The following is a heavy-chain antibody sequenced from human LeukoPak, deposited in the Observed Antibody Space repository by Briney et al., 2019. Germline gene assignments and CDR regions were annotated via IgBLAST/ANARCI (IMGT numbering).Heavy chain of an antibody. V-gene: IGHV4-34*01. J-gene: IGHJ4*02. CDR3: ARESTGYSSSWYYFDY. CDR1: GGSFSGYY. CDR2: INHSGST. D-gene: IGHD6-13*01. Sequence: SETLSLTCAVYGGSFSGYYWSWIRQPPGKGLEWIGEINHSGSTNYNPSLKSRVTISVDTSKNQFSLKLSSVTAADTAVYYCARESTGYSSSWYYFDYWGQGTLVTVSS.